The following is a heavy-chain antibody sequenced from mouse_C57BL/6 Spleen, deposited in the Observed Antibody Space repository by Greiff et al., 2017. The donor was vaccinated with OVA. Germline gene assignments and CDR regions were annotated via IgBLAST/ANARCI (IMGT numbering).Heavy chain of an antibody. CDR1: GFTFSDYY. D-gene: IGHD2-4*01. V-gene: IGHV5-16*01. J-gene: IGHJ2*01. CDR2: INYDGSST. Sequence: EVKVVESEGGLVQPGSSMKLSCTASGFTFSDYYMAWVRQVPEKGLEWVANINYDGSSTYYLDSLKSRFIISRDNAKNILYLQMSSLKSEDTATYYCAREGDYGGYFDYWGQGTTLTVSS. CDR3: AREGDYGGYFDY.